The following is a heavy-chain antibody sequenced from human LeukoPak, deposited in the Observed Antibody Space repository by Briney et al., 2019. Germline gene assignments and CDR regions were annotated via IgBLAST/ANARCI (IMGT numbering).Heavy chain of an antibody. J-gene: IGHJ6*03. D-gene: IGHD2-2*01. CDR2: INPNSGGT. CDR1: GYTLTGYY. V-gene: IGHV1-2*02. CDR3: ARDPIVVVPAAIDGAESYYYYMDV. Sequence: ASVKVSCKASGYTLTGYYMHWVRQAPGQGLEWMGWINPNSGGTNYAQKFQGRVTMTRDTSISTAYMELSRLRSDDTAVYYCARDPIVVVPAAIDGAESYYYYMDVWGKGTTVTVSS.